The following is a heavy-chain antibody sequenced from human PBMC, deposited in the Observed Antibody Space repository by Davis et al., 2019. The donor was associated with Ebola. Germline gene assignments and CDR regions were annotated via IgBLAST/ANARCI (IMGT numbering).Heavy chain of an antibody. D-gene: IGHD3-16*02. CDR2: ISGSGGST. CDR3: ARDGAYDYVWGSYRRAALFDY. CDR1: GFTFSSYA. J-gene: IGHJ4*02. V-gene: IGHV3-23*01. Sequence: GESLKISCAASGFTFSSYAMSWVRQAPGKGLEWVSAISGSGGSTYYADSVKGRFTISRDNAKNTLYLQMNSLRAEDTAVYYCARDGAYDYVWGSYRRAALFDYWGQGTLVTVSS.